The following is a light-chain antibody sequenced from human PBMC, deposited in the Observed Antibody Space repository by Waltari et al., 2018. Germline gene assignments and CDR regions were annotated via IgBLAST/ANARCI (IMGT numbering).Light chain of an antibody. Sequence: QSVLTQPPSASGTPGQRVTISCSGTSSNLGNNVVNWYQQVPGTAPTLLIYRNDLRPSGVPDRVSASKSGTSASLAISGLQSEDEAEYYCASWDDSLNGHWVFGGGTMVTVL. V-gene: IGLV1-44*01. CDR2: RND. CDR1: SSNLGNNV. J-gene: IGLJ3*02. CDR3: ASWDDSLNGHWV.